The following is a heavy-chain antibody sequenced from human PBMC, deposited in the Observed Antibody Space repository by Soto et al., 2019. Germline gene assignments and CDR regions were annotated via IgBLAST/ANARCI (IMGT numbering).Heavy chain of an antibody. V-gene: IGHV4-34*01. CDR3: ARGGRRYCTNTACPNLDY. Sequence: SETLSLTCAVYGGSFSGYYWSWIRQSPGKGLEWIGEINHSGSTNYNPSLKSRVTISLDTSKNQFSLNLSSVTAADTAVYYCARGGRRYCTNTACPNLDYWGQGTLVTVSS. CDR1: GGSFSGYY. D-gene: IGHD2-8*01. J-gene: IGHJ4*02. CDR2: INHSGST.